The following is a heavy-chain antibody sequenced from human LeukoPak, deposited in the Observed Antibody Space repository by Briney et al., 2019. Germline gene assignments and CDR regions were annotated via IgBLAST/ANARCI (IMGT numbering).Heavy chain of an antibody. CDR1: GFTFSSYA. Sequence: PGGSLRLSCAASGFTFSSYAMSWVRQAPGKGLEWVSAISGSGGSTYYADSVKGRFTISRDNSKNTLYLQMNSLRAEDTAVYYCARAQAFHCTNGVCYVDYFDYWGQGTLVTVSS. D-gene: IGHD2-8*01. V-gene: IGHV3-23*01. CDR2: ISGSGGST. CDR3: ARAQAFHCTNGVCYVDYFDY. J-gene: IGHJ4*02.